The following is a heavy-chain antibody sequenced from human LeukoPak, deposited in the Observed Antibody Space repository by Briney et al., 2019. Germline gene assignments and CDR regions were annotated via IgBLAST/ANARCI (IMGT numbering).Heavy chain of an antibody. J-gene: IGHJ4*02. D-gene: IGHD1-20*01. CDR2: INQDGSEK. CDR1: GFTFSSYW. CDR3: ARDRYNWND. V-gene: IGHV3-7*01. Sequence: VGSLRLSCAASGFTFSSYWMSWVRQAPGKGLEWVANINQDGSEKYFVDSVKGRFTISRDNAKNSLYLQMNSLRAEDTAVYYCARDRYNWNDWGQGTLVTVSS.